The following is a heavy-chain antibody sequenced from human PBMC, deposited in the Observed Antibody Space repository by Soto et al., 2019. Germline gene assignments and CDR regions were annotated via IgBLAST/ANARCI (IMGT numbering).Heavy chain of an antibody. V-gene: IGHV3-23*01. CDR2: ISGSGGST. J-gene: IGHJ4*02. Sequence: EVQLLESGGGLVQPGGSLRLSCAASRFTFSSYAMSWVRQAPGKGLEWVSAISGSGGSTYYADSVKGRFTISRDNSKNTLYLQMNSLRAEDTAVYYCANSWGYYYDSSGYYDYWGQGTLVTVSS. CDR1: RFTFSSYA. CDR3: ANSWGYYYDSSGYYDY. D-gene: IGHD3-22*01.